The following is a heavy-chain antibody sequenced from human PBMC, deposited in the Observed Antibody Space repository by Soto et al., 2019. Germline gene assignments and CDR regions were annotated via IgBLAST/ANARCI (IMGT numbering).Heavy chain of an antibody. CDR3: ARDRGIINDYDILTGGLFDY. D-gene: IGHD3-9*01. CDR1: GGSSSSYY. J-gene: IGHJ4*02. CDR2: IYTSGST. Sequence: SETLSLTCTVSGGSSSSYYWSWIRQPAGKGLEWIGRIYTSGSTNYNPSLKSRVTMSVDTSKNQFSLKLSSVTAADTAVYYCARDRGIINDYDILTGGLFDYWGQGTLVTVSS. V-gene: IGHV4-4*07.